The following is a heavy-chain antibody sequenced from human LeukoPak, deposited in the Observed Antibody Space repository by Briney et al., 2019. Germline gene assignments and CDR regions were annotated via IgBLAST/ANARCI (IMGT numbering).Heavy chain of an antibody. J-gene: IGHJ4*02. V-gene: IGHV3-23*01. CDR2: ISGSGDNT. CDR1: GFTFSNSA. D-gene: IGHD3-22*01. CDR3: AKGSYYDSSGSFYFDY. Sequence: GGSLRLSCVAYGFTFSNSAMTWVRQAPGKGLEWVSGISGSGDNTYYADSVKGRFTISRDNSKNTLYVQVNSLGTEDTAAYYCAKGSYYDSSGSFYFDYWGQGTLVTVSS.